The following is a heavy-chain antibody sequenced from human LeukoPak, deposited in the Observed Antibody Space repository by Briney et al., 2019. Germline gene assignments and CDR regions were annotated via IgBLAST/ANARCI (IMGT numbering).Heavy chain of an antibody. Sequence: GESLKISCKGSGYSFTSYWIGWVRQMPGKGLEWMRIIYPGDSDTRYSPPFQGQVIISADKSISTAYLQWNSLKASDTAMYYCARRVADGYNSYYFDYWGQGTLVTVSS. V-gene: IGHV5-51*01. CDR2: IYPGDSDT. CDR3: ARRVADGYNSYYFDY. CDR1: GYSFTSYW. D-gene: IGHD5-24*01. J-gene: IGHJ4*02.